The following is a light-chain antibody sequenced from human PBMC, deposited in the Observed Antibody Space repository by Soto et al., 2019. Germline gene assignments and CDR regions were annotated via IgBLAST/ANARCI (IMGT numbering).Light chain of an antibody. CDR3: RQYGGSPMFT. V-gene: IGKV3-20*01. CDR2: GAS. Sequence: EMVLTQSPGTLSSSPGERATLSCRASQSVSSNYLAWYQQKPGQAPRLLIYGASRGAAGIPDRFSGSGSGTDFTLTISRLEPEDFTVYVCRQYGGSPMFTFGHGTELEIK. CDR1: QSVSSNY. J-gene: IGKJ2*01.